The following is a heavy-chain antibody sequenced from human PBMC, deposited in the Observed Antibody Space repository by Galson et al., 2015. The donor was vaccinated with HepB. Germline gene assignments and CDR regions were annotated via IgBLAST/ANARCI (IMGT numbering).Heavy chain of an antibody. D-gene: IGHD1-26*01. J-gene: IGHJ4*02. CDR2: ISDGGTTT. Sequence: SLRLSCAASGFGFSGYEMHWVRQAPGKGLEWISYISDGGTTTYHADSVKGRFTISRDDAKTSLYLQMNSLRAEDTAVYYCVRDGMGRGSGSYSAFDYWGQGTLVTVSS. CDR1: GFGFSGYE. CDR3: VRDGMGRGSGSYSAFDY. V-gene: IGHV3-48*03.